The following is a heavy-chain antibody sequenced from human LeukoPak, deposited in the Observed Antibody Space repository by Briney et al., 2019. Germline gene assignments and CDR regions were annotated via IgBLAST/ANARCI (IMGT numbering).Heavy chain of an antibody. CDR1: GFTFSSYG. J-gene: IGHJ5*02. Sequence: GGSLRLSCAASGFTFSSYGMHWVRQAPGKGLVWVAFIRYDGSNKYCADSVKGRFTISRDNSKNTLYLQMNSLRAEDTAVYYCAKGRQGIQLWSNWFDPWGQGTLVTVSS. CDR2: IRYDGSNK. D-gene: IGHD5-18*01. V-gene: IGHV3-30*02. CDR3: AKGRQGIQLWSNWFDP.